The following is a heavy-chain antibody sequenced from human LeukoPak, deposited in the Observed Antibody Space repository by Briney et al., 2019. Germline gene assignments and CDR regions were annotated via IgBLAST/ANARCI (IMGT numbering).Heavy chain of an antibody. CDR2: IYYSGST. J-gene: IGHJ4*02. V-gene: IGHV4-59*01. D-gene: IGHD5-18*01. Sequence: PSETLSLTCTVSGGSISSYYWSWIRQPPGKGLEWIGYIYYSGSTNYSPSLKSRVTISVDTSKNQFSLKLSSVTAADTAVYYCARSSWIQYLVDYWGQGTLVTVSS. CDR3: ARSSWIQYLVDY. CDR1: GGSISSYY.